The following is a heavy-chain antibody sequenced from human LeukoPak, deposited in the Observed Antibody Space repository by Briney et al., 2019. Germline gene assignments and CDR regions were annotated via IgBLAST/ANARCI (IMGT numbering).Heavy chain of an antibody. CDR3: ARDDFWSGYRAFDI. CDR2: IYTSGST. CDR1: GGPISSYY. D-gene: IGHD3-3*01. V-gene: IGHV4-4*07. Sequence: SETLSLTCSVSGGPISSYYWSWIRQPAGKGLEWIGRIYTSGSTNYNPSLKSRVTMSVHTSKNQFSLKLSSVTAADTAVHYCARDDFWSGYRAFDIWGQGTMVTVSS. J-gene: IGHJ3*02.